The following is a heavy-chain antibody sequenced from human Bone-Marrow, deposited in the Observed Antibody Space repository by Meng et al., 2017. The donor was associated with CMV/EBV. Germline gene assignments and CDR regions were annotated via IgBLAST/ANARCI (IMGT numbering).Heavy chain of an antibody. V-gene: IGHV4-34*01. J-gene: IGHJ4*02. Sequence: GSLRLSCAVYGGSFSGYYWSWIRQPPGKGLEWIGEINHSGSTNYNPSLKSRVTISVDTSKNQFSLKLSSVTAADTAVYYCARGGGYSYARDLDYWGQGTLVTFSS. CDR2: INHSGST. CDR3: ARGGGYSYARDLDY. D-gene: IGHD5-18*01. CDR1: GGSFSGYY.